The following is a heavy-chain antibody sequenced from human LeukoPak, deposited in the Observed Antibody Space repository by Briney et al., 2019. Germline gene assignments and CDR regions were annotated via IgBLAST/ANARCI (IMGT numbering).Heavy chain of an antibody. CDR2: IYYSGST. Sequence: SETLSLTCAVYGGSFSGYYWSWIRQHPGKGLEWIGYIYYSGSTYYNPSLKSQVTISVDTSKNQFSLKLSSVTAADTAVYYCARDSTGYGDFDYWGQGTLVTVSS. D-gene: IGHD4-17*01. V-gene: IGHV4-31*11. CDR1: GGSFSGYY. J-gene: IGHJ4*02. CDR3: ARDSTGYGDFDY.